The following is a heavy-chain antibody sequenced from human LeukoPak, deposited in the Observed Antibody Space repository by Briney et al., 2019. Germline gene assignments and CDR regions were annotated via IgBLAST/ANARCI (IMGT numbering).Heavy chain of an antibody. J-gene: IGHJ4*02. CDR3: AGRLGYSSGWYEEDY. CDR2: IYYSGST. Sequence: SETLSLSCTVSGGSISSYYWSWIRQPPEKGLEWIGYIYYSGSTIYNPSLKSRVTISVDTSKNQFSLKLSSVTAADTAVYYGAGRLGYSSGWYEEDYWGQGTLVTVSS. V-gene: IGHV4-59*01. CDR1: GGSISSYY. D-gene: IGHD6-13*01.